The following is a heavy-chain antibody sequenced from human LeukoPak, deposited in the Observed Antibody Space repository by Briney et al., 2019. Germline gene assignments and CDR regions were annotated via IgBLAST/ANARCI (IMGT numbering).Heavy chain of an antibody. J-gene: IGHJ4*02. CDR3: AREVPATAMFFDY. D-gene: IGHD2-2*01. Sequence: TGGSLRLSCAASGFTFNNYVMSWVRQAPGKGLEWVSGISHTGGATNYADTVLGRFTVSRDNSKNTLYLQMNSLRAEDTAVYCCAREVPATAMFFDYWGQGTLVTVSS. CDR1: GFTFNNYV. V-gene: IGHV3-23*01. CDR2: ISHTGGAT.